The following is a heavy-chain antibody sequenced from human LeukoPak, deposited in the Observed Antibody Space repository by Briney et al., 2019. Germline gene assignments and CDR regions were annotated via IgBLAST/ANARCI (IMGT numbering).Heavy chain of an antibody. V-gene: IGHV4-39*01. CDR3: VGRGTFYYYYYYMDV. CDR1: GGSISSSSYY. CDR2: IYYSGST. Sequence: PSETLSLTCTVSGGSISSSSYYWGWIRQPPGKGLEWIGSIYYSGSTYYNPSLKSRVTISVDTSKNQFSLKLSSVTAADTAVYYCVGRGTFYYYYYYMDVWGKGTTVTISS. J-gene: IGHJ6*03. D-gene: IGHD3-16*01.